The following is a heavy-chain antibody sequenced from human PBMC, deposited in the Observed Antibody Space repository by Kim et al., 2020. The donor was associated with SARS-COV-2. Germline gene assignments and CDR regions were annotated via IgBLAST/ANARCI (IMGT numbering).Heavy chain of an antibody. J-gene: IGHJ6*02. CDR3: ARDGIAARPGVYYYGMDV. V-gene: IGHV1-18*04. D-gene: IGHD6-6*01. CDR1: GYTFTSYG. Sequence: ASVKVSCKASGYTFTSYGISWVRQAPGQGLEWMGWISAYNGNTNYAQKLQGRVTMTTDTSTSTAYMELRSLRSDDTAVYYCARDGIAARPGVYYYGMDVWGQGTTVTVSS. CDR2: ISAYNGNT.